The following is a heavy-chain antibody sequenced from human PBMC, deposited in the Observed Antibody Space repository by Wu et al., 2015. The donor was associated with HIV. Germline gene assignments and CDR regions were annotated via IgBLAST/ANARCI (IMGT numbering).Heavy chain of an antibody. CDR3: AGGILVRGSERWSDP. Sequence: QVQLVQSGAEVKKPGSSVNVSCQAFGGTFSGYAVNWVRQAPGQGLEWMGGIIPVFGTTSYAQKFRGRVTITTDASTNTAYMELTGLRSADTAVYYCAGGILVRGSERWSDPWGQGTLVTVSS. CDR2: IIPVFGTT. V-gene: IGHV1-69*05. J-gene: IGHJ5*02. D-gene: IGHD1-1*01. CDR1: GGTFSGYA.